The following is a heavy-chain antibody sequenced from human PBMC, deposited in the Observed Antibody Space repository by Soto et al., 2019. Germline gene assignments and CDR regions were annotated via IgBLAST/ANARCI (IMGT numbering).Heavy chain of an antibody. D-gene: IGHD4-17*01. CDR2: VSSIGGIT. V-gene: IGHV3-23*01. CDR3: AKDMRATVGPFDY. Sequence: HPGGSLRLSCATSGFTFSSYAMSWVRQAPGEGLEWISAVSSIGGITYYTDSVKGRFTISRDNAKNSLYLQMNSLRAEDTALYYCAKDMRATVGPFDYWGQGTLVTVSS. J-gene: IGHJ4*02. CDR1: GFTFSSYA.